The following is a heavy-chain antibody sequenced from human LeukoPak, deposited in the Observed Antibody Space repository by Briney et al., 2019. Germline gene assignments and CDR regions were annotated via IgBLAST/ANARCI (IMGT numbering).Heavy chain of an antibody. CDR3: ARDRRDDYNSNWFDP. J-gene: IGHJ5*02. D-gene: IGHD5-24*01. V-gene: IGHV4-31*03. Sequence: TLSLTCTVSGGSISSGGYYWSWIRQHPGKGLEWIGYIYYSGSTYFNSSLKSRVIISVDTSKNQFSLKLSSVTAADTAVYYCARDRRDDYNSNWFDPWGRGTLVTVSS. CDR1: GGSISSGGYY. CDR2: IYYSGST.